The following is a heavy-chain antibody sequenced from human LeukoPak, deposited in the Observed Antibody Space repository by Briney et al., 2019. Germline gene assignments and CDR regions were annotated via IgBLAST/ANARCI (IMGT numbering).Heavy chain of an antibody. Sequence: GGSLRLSCAASGFTFSSYEMNWVRQAPGKGLEWVSYISSRGSTIYYADSVKGRFTISRDNAKNSLYLQMNSLRAEDTAVYYCARDKYSYGYIDYWGQGTLVTVSS. V-gene: IGHV3-48*03. CDR3: ARDKYSYGYIDY. CDR2: ISSRGSTI. CDR1: GFTFSSYE. D-gene: IGHD5-18*01. J-gene: IGHJ4*02.